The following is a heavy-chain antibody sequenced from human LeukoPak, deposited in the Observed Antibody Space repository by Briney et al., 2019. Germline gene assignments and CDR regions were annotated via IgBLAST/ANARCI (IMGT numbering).Heavy chain of an antibody. J-gene: IGHJ3*02. CDR1: GGSVKNYY. CDR2: IYFSGNA. D-gene: IGHD3-3*01. Sequence: PSETLSLTCSVSGGSVKNYYWSWIRQPPGKGLEWIGYIYFSGNANYNTSLKSRVTISIDTSKNQFSLELISVTAADTAVYYCARSDRSLYDFWSGYHDYGAFDIWGQGTMVTVSS. V-gene: IGHV4-59*02. CDR3: ARSDRSLYDFWSGYHDYGAFDI.